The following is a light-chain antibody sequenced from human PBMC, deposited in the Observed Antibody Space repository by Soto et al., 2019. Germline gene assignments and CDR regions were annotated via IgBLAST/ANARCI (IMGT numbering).Light chain of an antibody. CDR1: ETVGSNY. V-gene: IGKV3-20*01. CDR3: HHYGYGADT. CDR2: DAS. J-gene: IGKJ2*01. Sequence: EVVLTQSPGTLSLSPGERATLSCRASETVGSNYLAWYQQQPGQAPRLLIFDASSRATGIPDRFSGSGSGTEFSHTISRLEPEDSAVYFCHHYGYGADTFGQGTKLEI.